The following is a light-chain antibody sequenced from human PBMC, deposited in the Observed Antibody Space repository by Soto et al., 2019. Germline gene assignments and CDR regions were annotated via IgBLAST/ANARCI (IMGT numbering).Light chain of an antibody. J-gene: IGLJ1*01. Sequence: QSALTQPASVSGSPGQSITISCTGTSSDVGSYNFVSWYQQLPGKAPKLMIYEVSNRPSGVSNRFSGSKSGNTASLTISGLQAEDEADYYCSSYTTSSNYVFXSGTKVTVL. CDR3: SSYTTSSNYV. CDR1: SSDVGSYNF. V-gene: IGLV2-14*01. CDR2: EVS.